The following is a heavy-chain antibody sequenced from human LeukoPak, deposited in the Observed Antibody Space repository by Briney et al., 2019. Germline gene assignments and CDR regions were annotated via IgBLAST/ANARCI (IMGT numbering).Heavy chain of an antibody. J-gene: IGHJ4*02. CDR2: ISGSGGTT. CDR1: GFIFSRYG. V-gene: IGHV3-23*01. Sequence: PGGSLRLSCAASGFIFSRYGMSWVRQAPGKGLEWVSAISGSGGTTYYTDSVKGRFTISRDNSKNTLYLQINSLGAEDTAIYYCAKDHLPGIVVADRDYWGQGTLVTVSS. D-gene: IGHD6-19*01. CDR3: AKDHLPGIVVADRDY.